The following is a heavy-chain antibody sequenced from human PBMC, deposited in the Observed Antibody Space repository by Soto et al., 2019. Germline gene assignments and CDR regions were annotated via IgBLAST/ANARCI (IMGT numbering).Heavy chain of an antibody. V-gene: IGHV1-8*01. Sequence: ASVKVSCKASGYTFTSYDINWVRQATGQGLEWMGWMNPNSGNTGYAQKFQGRVTMTRNTSISTAYMGLSSLRSEDTAVYYCARRSKRAVTNFDYWGQGTLVTVSS. J-gene: IGHJ4*02. CDR1: GYTFTSYD. CDR3: ARRSKRAVTNFDY. D-gene: IGHD4-17*01. CDR2: MNPNSGNT.